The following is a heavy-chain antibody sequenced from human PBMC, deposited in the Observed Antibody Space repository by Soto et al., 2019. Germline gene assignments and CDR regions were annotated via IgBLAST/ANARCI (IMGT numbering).Heavy chain of an antibody. J-gene: IGHJ1*01. D-gene: IGHD3-9*01. CDR2: INPSGGST. Sequence: QVQLVQSGAEVKKPGASVKVSCKASGYTFTSYYMHWVRQAPGQGLEWMGIINPSGGSTSYAQKFQGRVTMTRDTSTSTVYMELSSLRSEDTAVYYCAREASIGPIGFDWLLSSEKYFQHWGQGTLVTVSS. CDR3: AREASIGPIGFDWLLSSEKYFQH. V-gene: IGHV1-46*01. CDR1: GYTFTSYY.